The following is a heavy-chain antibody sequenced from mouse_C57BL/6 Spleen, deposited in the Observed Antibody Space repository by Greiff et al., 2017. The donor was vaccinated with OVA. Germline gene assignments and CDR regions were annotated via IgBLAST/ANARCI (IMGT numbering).Heavy chain of an antibody. Sequence: EVQGVESGGGLVKPGGSLKLSCAASGFTFSSYTMSWVRQTPEKRLEWVATISGGGGNTYYPDSVKGRFTISRDNAKNTLYLQMSSLRSEDTALYYCARLGLLRLDYWGQGTTLTVSS. CDR2: ISGGGGNT. CDR1: GFTFSSYT. CDR3: ARLGLLRLDY. J-gene: IGHJ2*01. D-gene: IGHD2-3*01. V-gene: IGHV5-9*01.